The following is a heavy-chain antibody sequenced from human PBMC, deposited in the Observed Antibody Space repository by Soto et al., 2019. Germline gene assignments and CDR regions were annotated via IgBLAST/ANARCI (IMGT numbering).Heavy chain of an antibody. D-gene: IGHD2-21*02. Sequence: SETLSLTCAVYGGSFSGYYWSWIRQPPGKGLEWIGEINHSGSTNYNPSLKSRVTISVDTSKNQFSLKLSSVTAADTAVYYCASTVVTTYYYGMDVWGQGTTVTVSS. J-gene: IGHJ6*02. CDR1: GGSFSGYY. V-gene: IGHV4-34*01. CDR3: ASTVVTTYYYGMDV. CDR2: INHSGST.